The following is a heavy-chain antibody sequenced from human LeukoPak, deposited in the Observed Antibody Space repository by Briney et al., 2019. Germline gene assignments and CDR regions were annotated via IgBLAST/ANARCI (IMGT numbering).Heavy chain of an antibody. J-gene: IGHJ6*03. CDR3: ARATRAGIFGVVFRNYGHNYYYYYMDV. CDR1: GYTFTSYD. Sequence: GASVKVSCKASGYTFTSYDINWVRQATGQGLEWMGWMNPNSGNTGYAQKFQGRVTITRNTSISTAYMELSSLRSEDTAVYYCARATRAGIFGVVFRNYGHNYYYYYMDVWGKGTTVTVSS. D-gene: IGHD3-3*01. V-gene: IGHV1-8*03. CDR2: MNPNSGNT.